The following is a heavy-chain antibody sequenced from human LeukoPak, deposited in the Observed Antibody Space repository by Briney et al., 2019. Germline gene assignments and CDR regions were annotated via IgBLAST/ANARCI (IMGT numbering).Heavy chain of an antibody. CDR1: GFTFSSYD. V-gene: IGHV3-13*04. D-gene: IGHD2-15*01. Sequence: GGSLRLSCAASGFTFSSYDMHWVRQATGKGLEWVSAIGFAGNTYYVGSVKGRFTISREIAKNSLYLQMNSLRAGDTAVYYCAREGYDEAFDIWGHGTMVTVSS. CDR3: AREGYDEAFDI. J-gene: IGHJ3*02. CDR2: IGFAGNT.